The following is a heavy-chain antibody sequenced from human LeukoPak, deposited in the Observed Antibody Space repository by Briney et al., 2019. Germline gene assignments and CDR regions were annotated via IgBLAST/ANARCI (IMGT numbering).Heavy chain of an antibody. CDR3: ASSLRGILTVDY. Sequence: SETLSLTCTVSGGSISSYYWSWLRQPPGKGLEWIGYIYYSGSTNYNPSLKSRVTISVDTSKNQFSLKLSSVTAADTAVYYCASSLRGILTVDYWGQGTLVTVSS. D-gene: IGHD3-9*01. V-gene: IGHV4-59*01. CDR2: IYYSGST. J-gene: IGHJ4*02. CDR1: GGSISSYY.